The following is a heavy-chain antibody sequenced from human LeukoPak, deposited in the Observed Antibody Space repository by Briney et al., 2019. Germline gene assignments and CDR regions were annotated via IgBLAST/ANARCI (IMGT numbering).Heavy chain of an antibody. V-gene: IGHV3-23*01. D-gene: IGHD6-25*01. CDR3: AKSAAATAHSYFDY. CDR2: VGGRGGNT. CDR1: GFTFSSYA. J-gene: IGHJ4*02. Sequence: QPGGSLRLSCAASGFTFSSYAMSWVRQAPGKGLEWVSGVGGRGGNTDYADSVKGRFTVSRDNSKNTLYLQMNSLRAEDTAIYYCAKSAAATAHSYFDYWGQGTLVTVSS.